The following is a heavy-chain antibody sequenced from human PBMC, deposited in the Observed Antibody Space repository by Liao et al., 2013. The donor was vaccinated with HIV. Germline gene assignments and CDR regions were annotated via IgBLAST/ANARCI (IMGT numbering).Heavy chain of an antibody. J-gene: IGHJ4*02. CDR2: IYHSGST. V-gene: IGHV4-34*01. Sequence: QVQLQQWGAGLLKPSETLSLTCAVYGGSFSGYYWSWIRQSPGKGLEWIGEIYHSGSTNCNPSLKSRVTMSVDTSKNQFSLKLSSVTAADTAVYYCAGGPYYDFWSGYYPYYFDYWGQGTLVTVSS. CDR1: GGSFSGYY. CDR3: AGGPYYDFWSGYYPYYFDY. D-gene: IGHD3-3*01.